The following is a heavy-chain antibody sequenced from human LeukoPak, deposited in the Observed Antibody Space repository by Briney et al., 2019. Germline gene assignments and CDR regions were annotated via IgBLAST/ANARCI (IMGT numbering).Heavy chain of an antibody. CDR2: ISSDGKSK. CDR1: GFIFSSYS. CDR3: ARDVGKDTITTEIAY. V-gene: IGHV3-30*04. Sequence: GGSLRLSCAASGFIFSSYSMSWVRQAPGKGLEWVAVISSDGKSKNHADSVKGRFTISRDKSTLFLDMNDLRAEDTALYYCARDVGKDTITTEIAYWGQRTLVTVSS. D-gene: IGHD4-11*01. J-gene: IGHJ4*02.